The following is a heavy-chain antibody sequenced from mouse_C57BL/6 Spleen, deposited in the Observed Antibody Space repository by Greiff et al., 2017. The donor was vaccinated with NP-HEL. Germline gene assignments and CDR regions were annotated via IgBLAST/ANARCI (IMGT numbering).Heavy chain of an antibody. CDR3: ARKAGLEGYFDY. Sequence: QVQLKQSGPGLVAPSQSLSITCTVSGFSLTSYALSWVRQPPGQGLEWLGVIWPGGGTNYNSALKSRLSISKDNSKSQVFLKMNSLQTDDTARYYCARKAGLEGYFDYWGQGTTLTVSS. V-gene: IGHV2-9-1*01. J-gene: IGHJ2*01. CDR1: GFSLTSYA. D-gene: IGHD2-13*01. CDR2: IWPGGGT.